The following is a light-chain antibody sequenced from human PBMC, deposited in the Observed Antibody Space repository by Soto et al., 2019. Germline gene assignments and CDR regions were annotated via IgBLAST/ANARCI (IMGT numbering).Light chain of an antibody. CDR2: DAS. Sequence: EIVWTQSPGTLSLSPGERASLSCRASQSVAKNYLAWYQQKPGQALRLLISDASSRATGIPDRFSGSGSGTDFTLTLSRLEAEDFAVYFCQQYATSPLTFGGGTKVEIK. CDR1: QSVAKNY. J-gene: IGKJ4*01. V-gene: IGKV3-20*01. CDR3: QQYATSPLT.